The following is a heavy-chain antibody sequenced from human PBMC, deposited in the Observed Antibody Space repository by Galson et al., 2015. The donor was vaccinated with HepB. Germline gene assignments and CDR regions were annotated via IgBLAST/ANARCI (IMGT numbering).Heavy chain of an antibody. Sequence: SLRLSCAASGFTFSTYWMAWVRQAPGKGLEWVVNINQDGSEMHYVDSVKGRFAISRDNAKSSLYLEMNSLRAEDTAMYYCAKDRGDGAHSHYLDYWGQGTLVTVSS. CDR3: AKDRGDGAHSHYLDY. V-gene: IGHV3-7*03. CDR1: GFTFSTYW. D-gene: IGHD3-10*01. J-gene: IGHJ4*02. CDR2: INQDGSEM.